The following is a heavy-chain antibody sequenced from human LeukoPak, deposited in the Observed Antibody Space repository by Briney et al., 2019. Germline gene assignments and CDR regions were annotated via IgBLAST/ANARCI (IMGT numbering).Heavy chain of an antibody. CDR1: GGSISSYY. Sequence: PSETLSLTCTVSGGSISSYYWSWIRQPAGKGLEWIGEINHSGSTNYNPSLKSRVTISVDTSKNQFSLKLSSVTAADMAVYYCARVRAAAGSFDYWGQGTLVTVSS. CDR2: INHSGST. J-gene: IGHJ4*02. CDR3: ARVRAAAGSFDY. D-gene: IGHD6-13*01. V-gene: IGHV4-34*01.